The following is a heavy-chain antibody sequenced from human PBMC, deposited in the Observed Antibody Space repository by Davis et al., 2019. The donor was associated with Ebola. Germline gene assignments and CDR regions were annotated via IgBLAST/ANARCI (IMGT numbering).Heavy chain of an antibody. V-gene: IGHV4-4*02. D-gene: IGHD4-17*01. CDR1: GDSISSNNW. Sequence: GSLRLSCAVSGDSISSNNWWSWVRQTPGKGLEWIGETYHSGNTNYNPSLKSRVTISVDKSNNQFSLKLSSVTAADTAVYYCARDSFYGDYLTYFDLWGRGTLVTVSS. CDR2: TYHSGNT. CDR3: ARDSFYGDYLTYFDL. J-gene: IGHJ2*01.